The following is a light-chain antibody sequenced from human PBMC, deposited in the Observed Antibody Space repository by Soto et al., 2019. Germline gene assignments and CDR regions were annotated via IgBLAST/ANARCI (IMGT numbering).Light chain of an antibody. J-gene: IGKJ3*01. CDR2: GAS. V-gene: IGKV3-20*01. CDR1: QSVSSSY. Sequence: EIVLTQSPGTLSLSPGERATLSCRASQSVSSSYLAWYQQKPAQAPRLLIYGASSRATGIPDRFSGSGSGTDFTLTISRLEPEDFAVYYCQQYGSSPRFTFGPGTKVDIK. CDR3: QQYGSSPRFT.